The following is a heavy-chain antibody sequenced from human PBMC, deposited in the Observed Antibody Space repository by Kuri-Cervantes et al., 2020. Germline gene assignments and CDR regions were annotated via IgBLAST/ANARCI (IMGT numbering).Heavy chain of an antibody. J-gene: IGHJ3*02. V-gene: IGHV4-59*01. Sequence: SETLSLTCTVSGGSISSYYWSWIRQPPGKGLEWIGYIYYSGSTNYNPSLKSRVTISLDTSKNQFSLKLSSVTAADTAVHYCARGQWLVPRGDAFDIWGQGTMVTVSS. D-gene: IGHD6-19*01. CDR1: GGSISSYY. CDR3: ARGQWLVPRGDAFDI. CDR2: IYYSGST.